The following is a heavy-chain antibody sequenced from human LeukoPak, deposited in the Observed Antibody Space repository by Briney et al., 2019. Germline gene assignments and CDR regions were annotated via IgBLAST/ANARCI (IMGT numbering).Heavy chain of an antibody. CDR1: GYTFTSYD. J-gene: IGHJ4*02. Sequence: ASVKVSCKASGYTFTSYDINWVRQATGQGLEWMGWMNPNSGNTGYAQKLQGRVTMTTDTSTSTAYMELRSLRSDDTAVYYCARDRGRDFDYWGQGTLVTVSS. CDR3: ARDRGRDFDY. CDR2: MNPNSGNT. D-gene: IGHD3-10*01. V-gene: IGHV1-8*01.